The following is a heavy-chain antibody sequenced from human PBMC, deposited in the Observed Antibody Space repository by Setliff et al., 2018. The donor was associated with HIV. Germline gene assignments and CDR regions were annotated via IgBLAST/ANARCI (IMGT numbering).Heavy chain of an antibody. CDR2: ISGSGGTV. Sequence: PGGSLRLSCAASGFTFSSYEMNWVRQAPGKGLEWVSYISGSGGTVHYADAVKGRFTISRDNAENVLYLQIHSLRAEDTAVYYCATDRGEPRWGQGTLVTVSS. V-gene: IGHV3-48*03. CDR3: ATDRGEPR. J-gene: IGHJ4*02. CDR1: GFTFSSYE. D-gene: IGHD3-16*01.